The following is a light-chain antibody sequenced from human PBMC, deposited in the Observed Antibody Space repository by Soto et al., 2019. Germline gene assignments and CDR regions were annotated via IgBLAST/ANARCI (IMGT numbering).Light chain of an antibody. CDR3: GSYTSSSTRV. J-gene: IGLJ1*01. Sequence: QSVLTQPASVSESPGQSITISCTGTSSDVGGYNYVSWYQQHPGKAPKLLIYEVSNRPSGVSNRFSGSKSGNTASLIISGLQAEDEANYYGGSYTSSSTRVFGTGTKVTVL. CDR1: SSDVGGYNY. CDR2: EVS. V-gene: IGLV2-14*01.